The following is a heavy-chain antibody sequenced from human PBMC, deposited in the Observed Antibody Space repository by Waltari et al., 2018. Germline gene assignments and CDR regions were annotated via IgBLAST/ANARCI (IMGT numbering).Heavy chain of an antibody. J-gene: IGHJ3*02. V-gene: IGHV4-59*01. CDR3: ARDNGWTDAFDI. Sequence: QVQLQESGPGLVKPSETLSLTCTVSGGSISSYYWSWIRQPPGKGLEWIGYIYYSGSTNYNPSLKSRVTISVDTSKNQFSLKLSSVTAADTAMYYCARDNGWTDAFDIWGQGTMVTVSS. CDR2: IYYSGST. CDR1: GGSISSYY. D-gene: IGHD6-19*01.